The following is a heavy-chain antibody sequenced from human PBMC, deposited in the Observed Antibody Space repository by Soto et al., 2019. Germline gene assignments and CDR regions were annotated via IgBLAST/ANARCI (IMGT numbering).Heavy chain of an antibody. V-gene: IGHV4-59*08. D-gene: IGHD3-3*01. CDR3: ARQTHSDFWGGYVTVPWFDL. Sequence: SETLSLTCTVSGGSISSHSWSWIRQPPGKGLEWIGCPHDSGSTTYNPSLRSRVTISVDTSNNHFSLTLSSVTAADTAVYYCARQTHSDFWGGYVTVPWFDLWGQGTLVTVSS. J-gene: IGHJ5*02. CDR1: GGSISSHS. CDR2: PHDSGST.